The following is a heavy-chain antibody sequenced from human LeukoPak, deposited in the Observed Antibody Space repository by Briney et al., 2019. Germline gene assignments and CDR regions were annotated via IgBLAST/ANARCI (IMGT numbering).Heavy chain of an antibody. CDR1: GGSISSYY. CDR2: IYYSGST. J-gene: IGHJ4*02. V-gene: IGHV4-59*01. CDR3: ARGLGYCSSTSCYTKGMFDY. Sequence: SETLSLTCTVSGGSISSYYWSWIRQPPGKGLEWIGYIYYSGSTNYNPSLKSRVTISVDTSKNQFSLKLSSVTAADTAVYYCARGLGYCSSTSCYTKGMFDYWGQGTLVTVSS. D-gene: IGHD2-2*02.